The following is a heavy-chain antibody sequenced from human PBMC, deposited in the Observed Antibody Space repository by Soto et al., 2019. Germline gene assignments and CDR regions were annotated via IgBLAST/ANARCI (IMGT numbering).Heavy chain of an antibody. CDR3: ARAMGHINWFDP. D-gene: IGHD3-10*01. J-gene: IGHJ5*02. V-gene: IGHV1-8*01. Sequence: AALKVSCRASGYTFTSYDINWVRQATGQGLEWMGWMNPESRNTGYAQKFQGRVTMTRDTSISTAYMELTSLRSEDTAVYYCARAMGHINWFDPWGQGTLVTVSS. CDR2: MNPESRNT. CDR1: GYTFTSYD.